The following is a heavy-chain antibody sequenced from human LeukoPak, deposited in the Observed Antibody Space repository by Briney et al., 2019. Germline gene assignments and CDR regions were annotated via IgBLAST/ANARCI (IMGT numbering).Heavy chain of an antibody. CDR1: GYTLTELS. Sequence: ASVKVSCKVSGYTLTELSMHWVRQAPGKGLEWMGGFDPEDGETIYAQKFQGRVTMTEDTSTDTAYMELSSLRSEDTAVYYCATSGTIAARTIRYYYGMDVWGQGTTATVSS. CDR3: ATSGTIAARTIRYYYGMDV. V-gene: IGHV1-24*01. CDR2: FDPEDGET. J-gene: IGHJ6*02. D-gene: IGHD6-6*01.